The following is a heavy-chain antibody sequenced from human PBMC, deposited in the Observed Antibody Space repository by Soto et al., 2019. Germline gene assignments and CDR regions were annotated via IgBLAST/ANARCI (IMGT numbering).Heavy chain of an antibody. CDR3: AREATITFYYYYGMDV. J-gene: IGHJ6*02. Sequence: SQTLSLTCAISGDSVSSNSAAWNWIRQSPSRGLEWLGRTYYRSKWYNDYTVSVKSRITINPDTSKNQFSLQLNTVTPEDTVLYYCAREATITFYYYYGMDVWGQGTTVTVSS. CDR2: TYYRSKWYN. V-gene: IGHV6-1*01. D-gene: IGHD5-12*01. CDR1: GDSVSSNSAA.